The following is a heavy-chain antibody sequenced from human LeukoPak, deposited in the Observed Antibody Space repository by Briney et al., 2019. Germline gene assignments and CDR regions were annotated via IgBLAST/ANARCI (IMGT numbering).Heavy chain of an antibody. J-gene: IGHJ4*02. CDR1: GFTFGSYW. Sequence: GSLSLSCAASGFTFGSYWMSWVRQAPGKGLEWVANIKQDGSEKNYVDSVKGRFTISRDNADNSLYLQMNSLRAEDTAVYYCAGVGWFGELTRHPGGDSWGQGTLVTVSS. V-gene: IGHV3-7*01. D-gene: IGHD3-10*01. CDR2: IKQDGSEK. CDR3: AGVGWFGELTRHPGGDS.